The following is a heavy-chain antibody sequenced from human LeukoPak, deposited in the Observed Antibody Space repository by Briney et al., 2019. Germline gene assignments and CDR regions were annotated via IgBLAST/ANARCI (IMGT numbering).Heavy chain of an antibody. Sequence: PGGSLRLSCAASGFTFSSYAMSWVRQAPGKGLEWVSSISSSSSYIYYADSVKGRFTISRDNAKNSLYLQMNSLRAEDTAVYYCARDTPYGDYLICDYWGQGTLVTVSS. CDR2: ISSSSSYI. J-gene: IGHJ4*02. V-gene: IGHV3-21*01. CDR1: GFTFSSYA. D-gene: IGHD4-17*01. CDR3: ARDTPYGDYLICDY.